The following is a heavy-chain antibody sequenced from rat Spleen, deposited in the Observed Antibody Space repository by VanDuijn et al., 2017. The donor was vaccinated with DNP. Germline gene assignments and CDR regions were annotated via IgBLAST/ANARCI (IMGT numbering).Heavy chain of an antibody. CDR1: GFTFNNYW. Sequence: EVQLVESGGDLVQPGRSLKVSCVVSGFTFNNYWMTWIRQVPGKGLEWVASISPDGHITYYRDSVKGRFTISRDNGKSTLYLQMYSLRSEDMATYYCVRPDYYDGSYPHYWGQGVKVTVSS. J-gene: IGHJ2*01. CDR2: ISPDGHIT. D-gene: IGHD1-12*02. CDR3: VRPDYYDGSYPHY. V-gene: IGHV5-31*01.